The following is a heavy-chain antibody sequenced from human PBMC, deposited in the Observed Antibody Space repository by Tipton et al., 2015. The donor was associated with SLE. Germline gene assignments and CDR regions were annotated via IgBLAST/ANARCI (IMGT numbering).Heavy chain of an antibody. V-gene: IGHV3-48*03. CDR1: GFTFSSYE. J-gene: IGHJ3*02. D-gene: IGHD4-23*01. CDR2: ISSSGSTI. Sequence: SLRLSCAASGFTFSSYERNWVRQAPGKGLEWVSYISSSGSTIYYADSVKGRFTISRDNAKNSLYLQMNSLRAEDTAVYYCARGGNSGAFDIWGQGTMVTVSS. CDR3: ARGGNSGAFDI.